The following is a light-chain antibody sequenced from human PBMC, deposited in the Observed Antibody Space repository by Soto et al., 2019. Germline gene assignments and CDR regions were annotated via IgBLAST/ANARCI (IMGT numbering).Light chain of an antibody. Sequence: QSALTQPPSVSGSPGQSVTISCTGTSSDVGSYNRVSWYPQPPGTAPKLMIYEVSNRPSGVPDRFFGSKSGNTASLTISGLQAEDEADYYCSSFTSSNTWVFGGGTKLTVL. CDR3: SSFTSSNTWV. CDR2: EVS. CDR1: SSDVGSYNR. V-gene: IGLV2-18*02. J-gene: IGLJ3*02.